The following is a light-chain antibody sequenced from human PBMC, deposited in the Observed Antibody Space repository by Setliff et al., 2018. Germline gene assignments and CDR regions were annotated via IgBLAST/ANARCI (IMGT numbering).Light chain of an antibody. V-gene: IGLV2-14*01. J-gene: IGLJ2*01. CDR2: DVD. Sequence: QSALAQPASVSGSPGQSITISCTGTSSDIGGYNSVSWYQQHPGKAPKLMIYDVDNRSSGVSNRFSGSKSGSTASLTISGLQADDEADYYCSSYTSTSTPVFGGGTKVTV. CDR3: SSYTSTSTPV. CDR1: SSDIGGYNS.